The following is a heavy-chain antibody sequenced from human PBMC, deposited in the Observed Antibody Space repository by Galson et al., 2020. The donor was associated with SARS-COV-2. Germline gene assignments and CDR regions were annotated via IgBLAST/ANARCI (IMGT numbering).Heavy chain of an antibody. Sequence: GESLKISCAASGFTFSNYGMHWVRQGPGKGLEWVAVIGHYGSNEYYGDSAEGQFTISRDNSKNTLYLQMNSLRTEDTAVYYCVKYWGKYSSSLRTGFPDWGQGTLVTVSS. J-gene: IGHJ4*02. V-gene: IGHV3-30*18. D-gene: IGHD6-6*01. CDR1: GFTFSNYG. CDR3: VKYWGKYSSSLRTGFPD. CDR2: IGHYGSNE.